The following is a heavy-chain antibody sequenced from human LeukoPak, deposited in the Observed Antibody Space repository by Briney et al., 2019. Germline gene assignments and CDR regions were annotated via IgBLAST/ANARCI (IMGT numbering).Heavy chain of an antibody. D-gene: IGHD3-16*01. V-gene: IGHV1-18*01. CDR3: GTHGLVWDLDY. CDR1: GYTFTSYG. CDR2: ISAYNGNT. J-gene: IGHJ4*02. Sequence: ASVKVTCKASGYTFTSYGFSWLRQPPGPGSGRMGWISAYNGNTNYAKKRQGRVTMTIDTSTSTAYKELRSLRCDDTAVYYCGTHGLVWDLDYWGQGTLVTVSS.